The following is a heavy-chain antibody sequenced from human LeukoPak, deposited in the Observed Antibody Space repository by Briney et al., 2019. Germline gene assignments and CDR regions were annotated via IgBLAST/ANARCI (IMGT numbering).Heavy chain of an antibody. CDR3: ARDLQPCGGSCYSDAFDI. CDR2: IIPILGIA. Sequence: GSSVTVSCKASGGTFSSYAISWVRQAPGQGLEWMGRIIPILGIANYAQKFQGRVTITADKSTSTAYMELSSLRSEDTAVYYCARDLQPCGGSCYSDAFDIWGQGTMVTVSS. J-gene: IGHJ3*02. V-gene: IGHV1-69*04. D-gene: IGHD2-15*01. CDR1: GGTFSSYA.